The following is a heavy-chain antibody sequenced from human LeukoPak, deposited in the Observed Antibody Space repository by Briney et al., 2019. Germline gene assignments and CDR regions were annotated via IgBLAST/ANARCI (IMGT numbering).Heavy chain of an antibody. V-gene: IGHV4-34*01. CDR3: ARRRGSWYYGNYFDY. CDR1: GGSFSGYY. Sequence: SETLSLTCAVYGGSFSGYYWSWIRQPPGKGLEWIGEINHSGSTNYNPSLKSRVTISVDTSKNQFSLKLSSVTAADTAVYYCARRRGSWYYGNYFDYWGQGTLVTVSS. J-gene: IGHJ4*02. D-gene: IGHD6-13*01. CDR2: INHSGST.